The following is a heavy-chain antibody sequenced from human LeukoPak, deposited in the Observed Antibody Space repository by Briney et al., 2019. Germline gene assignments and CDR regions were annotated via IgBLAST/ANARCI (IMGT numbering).Heavy chain of an antibody. D-gene: IGHD6-6*01. Sequence: SETLSLTCTVSGYSISSGYYWGWIRQPPGKGLEWIGEINHSGSTNYNPSLKSRVTMSVDTSKNQFSLKLSSVTAADTAVYYCASGRIAALDYWGQGTLVTVSS. CDR2: INHSGST. CDR1: GYSISSGYY. V-gene: IGHV4-38-2*02. CDR3: ASGRIAALDY. J-gene: IGHJ4*02.